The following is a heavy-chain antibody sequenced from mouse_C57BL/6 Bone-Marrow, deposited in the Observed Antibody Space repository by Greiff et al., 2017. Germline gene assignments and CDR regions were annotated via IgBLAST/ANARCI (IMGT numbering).Heavy chain of an antibody. CDR1: GFNIKDDY. D-gene: IGHD2-4*01. Sequence: VQLKQSGAELVRPGASVKLSCTASGFNIKDDYMHWVKQRPEQGLEWIGWIDPENGDTEYASKFQGKATITADTSSNTAYLQLSSLASEDTAIYYCTTPYDYDDPRGVAYWDQGTLVTVSA. J-gene: IGHJ3*01. CDR2: IDPENGDT. V-gene: IGHV14-4*01. CDR3: TTPYDYDDPRGVAY.